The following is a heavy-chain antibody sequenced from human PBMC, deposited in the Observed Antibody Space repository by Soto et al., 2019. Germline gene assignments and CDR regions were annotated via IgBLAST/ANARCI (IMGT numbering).Heavy chain of an antibody. Sequence: SETLSLTCAVSGGSFTSNNWWTWVRQPPGQGLEWIGEIYRTGSTNYNPSLKSRVTISLDKSENQFSLKVTSLTSEDTAIYYCVRGPYSSGSLYYLDYWGQGTLVTVSS. CDR1: GGSFTSNNW. CDR3: VRGPYSSGSLYYLDY. J-gene: IGHJ4*02. CDR2: IYRTGST. D-gene: IGHD2-8*02. V-gene: IGHV4-4*02.